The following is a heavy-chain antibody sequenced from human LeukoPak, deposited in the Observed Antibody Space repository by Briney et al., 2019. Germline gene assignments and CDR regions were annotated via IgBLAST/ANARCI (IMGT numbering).Heavy chain of an antibody. CDR3: ARDPSYIVVVPAALDY. CDR1: GYTFTSYG. V-gene: IGHV1-18*01. D-gene: IGHD2-2*01. CDR2: ISAYNGNT. J-gene: IGHJ4*02. Sequence: ASVKVSCKASGYTFTSYGISWVRQAPGQGLEWMGWISAYNGNTNYAQKLQGRVTMTTDTSTSTAYMELRSLRSDDTAVYYCARDPSYIVVVPAALDYWGQGTLVTVSS.